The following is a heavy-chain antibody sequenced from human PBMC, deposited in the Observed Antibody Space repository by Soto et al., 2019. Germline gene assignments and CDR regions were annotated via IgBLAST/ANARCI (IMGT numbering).Heavy chain of an antibody. CDR1: GGSISSGGYY. V-gene: IGHV4-31*03. CDR2: IYYSGST. CDR3: ARSPGGYGFLEWFDP. D-gene: IGHD3-3*01. Sequence: QVQLQESGPGLVKPSQTLSLTCTVSGGSISSGGYYWSWIRQHPGKGLEWIGYIYYSGSTYYNPCLKSRVTISVDTSKNQFSLKLSSVTAADTAVYYCARSPGGYGFLEWFDPWGQGTLVTVSS. J-gene: IGHJ5*02.